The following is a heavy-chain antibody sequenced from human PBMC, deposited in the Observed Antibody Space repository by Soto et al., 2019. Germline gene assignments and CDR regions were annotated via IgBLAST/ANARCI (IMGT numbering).Heavy chain of an antibody. V-gene: IGHV3-48*02. D-gene: IGHD6-19*01. CDR2: ITSDTKTI. Sequence: EVRLVESGGALVQRGGSLTLSCAASGFRFSIYSMNWVRQAPGKGLEWSAYITSDTKTIKYAESVKGRFTISRDNAKNSVYLQMNNLSDEETAVYYCARSVEGHFDYWAREPWSLSPQ. J-gene: IGHJ4*02. CDR1: GFRFSIYS. CDR3: ARSVEGHFDY.